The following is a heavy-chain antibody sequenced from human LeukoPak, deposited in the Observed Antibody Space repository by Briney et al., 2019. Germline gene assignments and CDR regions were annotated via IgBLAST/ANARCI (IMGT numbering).Heavy chain of an antibody. CDR2: ISHDESNK. J-gene: IGHJ4*02. CDR1: GFTFSSYG. Sequence: GRSLRLSCAASGFTFSSYGMHWVRQAPGTGLEWVALISHDESNKYYADSVKGRFTISRDNAKNSLYLQMNSLRAEDTAVYYCGLGGGYWGQGTLVTVSS. V-gene: IGHV3-30*03. D-gene: IGHD3-16*01. CDR3: GLGGGY.